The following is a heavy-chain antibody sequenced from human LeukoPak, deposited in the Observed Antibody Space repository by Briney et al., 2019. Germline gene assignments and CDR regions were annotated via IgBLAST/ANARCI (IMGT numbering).Heavy chain of an antibody. CDR3: AKVRRSTTYFIDV. Sequence: GGSLRLSCAASGFTFSTYDMTWVRQAPGKGLEWVSGISGSGSNKHDADSVKGRFLISRDYSKNMLYLQMNSLRAEDTALYYCAKVRRSTTYFIDVWGSGTPVTVSS. J-gene: IGHJ6*03. CDR2: ISGSGSNK. V-gene: IGHV3-23*01. CDR1: GFTFSTYD. D-gene: IGHD2/OR15-2a*01.